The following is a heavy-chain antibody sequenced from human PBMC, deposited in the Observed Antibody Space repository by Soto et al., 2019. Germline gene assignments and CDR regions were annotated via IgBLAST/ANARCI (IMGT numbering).Heavy chain of an antibody. CDR1: GFAFSTYA. CDR2: ISGSGGSS. V-gene: IGHV3-23*01. CDR3: AKVTKRAAAGRYEYYKYGMDV. D-gene: IGHD6-13*01. J-gene: IGHJ6*02. Sequence: GGSLRLSCAASGFAFSTYAMTWARQAPGKGLEWVSVISGSGGSSYYADSVKGRFTISRDNSKNTLFLQMNGLRAEDTAVYYCAKVTKRAAAGRYEYYKYGMDVWGQGTTVTV.